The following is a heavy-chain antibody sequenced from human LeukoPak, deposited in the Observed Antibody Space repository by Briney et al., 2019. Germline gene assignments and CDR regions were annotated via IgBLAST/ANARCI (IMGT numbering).Heavy chain of an antibody. D-gene: IGHD3-10*01. Sequence: SVKASCKASGYTFTSYDINWVRQATGQGLEWMGGIIPIFGTANYAQKFQGRVTITTDESTSTAYMELSSLRSEDTAVYYCARYLSSGGYYYYYMDVWGKGTTVTVSS. CDR1: GYTFTSYD. CDR3: ARYLSSGGYYYYYMDV. V-gene: IGHV1-69*05. J-gene: IGHJ6*03. CDR2: IIPIFGTA.